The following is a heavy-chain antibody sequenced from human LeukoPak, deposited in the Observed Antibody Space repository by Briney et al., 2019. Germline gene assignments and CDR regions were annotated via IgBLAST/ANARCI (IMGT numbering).Heavy chain of an antibody. J-gene: IGHJ4*02. CDR2: ISGSGANT. Sequence: GGSLRLSCAASGFTLSTYAMSWVRQAPGKGLEWVSTISGSGANTYYADSVKGRFTISRDNSKNTLYLQMNSLRAEDTAVYYCARDRVVAGTLAYFDYWGQGTLVTVSS. D-gene: IGHD6-19*01. CDR3: ARDRVVAGTLAYFDY. V-gene: IGHV3-23*01. CDR1: GFTLSTYA.